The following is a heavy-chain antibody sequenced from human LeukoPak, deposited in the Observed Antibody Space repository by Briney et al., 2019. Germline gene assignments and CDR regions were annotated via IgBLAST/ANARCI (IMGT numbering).Heavy chain of an antibody. V-gene: IGHV3-13*01. D-gene: IGHD5-12*01. CDR2: INTAGDT. J-gene: IGHJ3*02. Sequence: GGSLRLSCVASGFTFSEYDMHWVRQATGKDLEWVAGINTAGDTFYPGSMKRRFTVSRENANNSVYLQMNSLRAGDTAVYYCTRRYSTRYTFEMWGQGTMVTVSS. CDR1: GFTFSEYD. CDR3: TRRYSTRYTFEM.